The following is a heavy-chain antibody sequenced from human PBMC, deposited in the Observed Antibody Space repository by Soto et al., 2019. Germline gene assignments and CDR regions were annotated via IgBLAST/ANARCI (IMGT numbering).Heavy chain of an antibody. Sequence: GGSLRLSXAASGFTFSNYAMHWVRQAPGKGLEWVAVISYDGSNKYYADSVKGRFTISRDNSKNTLYLQMNSLRAEDTAVYYCARDPLAVERPYWGQGTLVTVSS. V-gene: IGHV3-30-3*01. CDR1: GFTFSNYA. CDR2: ISYDGSNK. J-gene: IGHJ4*02. D-gene: IGHD6-19*01. CDR3: ARDPLAVERPY.